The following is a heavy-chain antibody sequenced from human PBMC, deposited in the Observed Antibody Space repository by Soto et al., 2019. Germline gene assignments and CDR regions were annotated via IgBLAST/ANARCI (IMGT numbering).Heavy chain of an antibody. V-gene: IGHV4-30-4*01. CDR1: GGSINSGDYY. CDR3: ARDRSPGGSYSSYFDY. J-gene: IGHJ4*02. D-gene: IGHD1-26*01. Sequence: SETLSLTCIVSGGSINSGDYYWSWIRQPPGKGLEWIGCIYYSGSTYYNPSLKSRVTISIDTSKNHFSLKLSSVTAADTAVYYCARDRSPGGSYSSYFDYWGQGTLVTVSS. CDR2: IYYSGST.